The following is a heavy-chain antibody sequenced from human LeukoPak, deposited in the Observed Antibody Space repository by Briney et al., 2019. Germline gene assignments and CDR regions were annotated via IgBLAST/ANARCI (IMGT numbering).Heavy chain of an antibody. CDR3: ASQGLLLDY. CDR1: GYSFTGYY. V-gene: IGHV1-2*02. CDR2: INPSSGGT. J-gene: IGHJ4*02. Sequence: ASVTVSCKASGYSFTGYYMHWVRQAPGQGLGWMGWINPSSGGTNYAQKFQGRVTMTRDTSISTAYMELSRLRSDDTAVFYCASQGLLLDYWGQGTLVTVSS.